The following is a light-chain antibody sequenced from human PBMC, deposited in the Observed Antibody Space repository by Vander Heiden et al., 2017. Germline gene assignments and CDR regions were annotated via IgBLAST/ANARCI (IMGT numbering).Light chain of an antibody. V-gene: IGLV3-1*01. Sequence: SHELTQPPSVSVSPGQTASITCSGDKLGDKYACWYQQKPGQSPVLVIYQDSKRPSGIPERFSGSNSGNTATLTISGTQAMDEADYYCQAWDSSTARSVVFGGGTKLT. CDR1: KLGDKY. CDR2: QDS. J-gene: IGLJ2*01. CDR3: QAWDSSTARSVV.